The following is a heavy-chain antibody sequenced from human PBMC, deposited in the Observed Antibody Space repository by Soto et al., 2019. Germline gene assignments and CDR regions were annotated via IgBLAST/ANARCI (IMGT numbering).Heavy chain of an antibody. CDR3: AKALTYYYDSSGYYKHYYGMDV. D-gene: IGHD3-22*01. V-gene: IGHV3-23*01. J-gene: IGHJ6*02. CDR2: ISGSGGST. Sequence: PGGSLRLSCAASGFTFSSYAMSWVRQAPGKGLEWVSAISGSGGSTYYADSVKGRFTISGDNSKNTLYLQMNSLRAEDTAVYYCAKALTYYYDSSGYYKHYYGMDVWGQGTTVTVSS. CDR1: GFTFSSYA.